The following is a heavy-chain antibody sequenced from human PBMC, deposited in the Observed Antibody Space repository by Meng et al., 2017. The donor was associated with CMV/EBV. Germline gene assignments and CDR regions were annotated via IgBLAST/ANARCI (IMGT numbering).Heavy chain of an antibody. V-gene: IGHV1-69*10. CDR1: GGTFSSYA. CDR3: AGGGGRDGYKRED. J-gene: IGHJ4*02. CDR2: IIPILGIA. Sequence: SVKVSCKASGGTFSSYAISWVRQAPGQGLEWMGGIIPILGIANYAQKFQGRVTITADKSTSIAYMELSSLRSEDTAVYYCAGGGGRDGYKREDWGQGTLVTVSS. D-gene: IGHD5-24*01.